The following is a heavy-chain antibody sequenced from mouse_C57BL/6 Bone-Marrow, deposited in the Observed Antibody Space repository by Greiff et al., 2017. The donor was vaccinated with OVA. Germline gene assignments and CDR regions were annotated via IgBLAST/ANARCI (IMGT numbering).Heavy chain of an antibody. CDR2: IYPGSGST. V-gene: IGHV1-55*01. CDR1: GYTFTSYW. D-gene: IGHD1-1*01. J-gene: IGHJ2*01. CDR3: AREEGYGSSFPFDY. Sequence: QVQLQQPGAELVKPGASVKMSCKASGYTFTSYWITWVKQRPVQGLEWIGDIYPGSGSTNYNEKFKSKATLTVDTSSSTAYMQLSSLTSEDSAVYYCAREEGYGSSFPFDYWGQGTTLTVSS.